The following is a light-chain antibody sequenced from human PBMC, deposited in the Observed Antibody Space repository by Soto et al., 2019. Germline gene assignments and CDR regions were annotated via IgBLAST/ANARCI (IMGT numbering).Light chain of an antibody. CDR2: DAS. J-gene: IGKJ5*01. V-gene: IGKV3-11*01. Sequence: EIVLTQSPATLSLSPGERATLSCRASQSVSSYLAWYQQKPGQAPRLLIYDASNRATGIPARFSGSGSRTAFTLNISSLEPEDFALYYEQERSNWRQITFGQGTRLEIK. CDR1: QSVSSY. CDR3: QERSNWRQIT.